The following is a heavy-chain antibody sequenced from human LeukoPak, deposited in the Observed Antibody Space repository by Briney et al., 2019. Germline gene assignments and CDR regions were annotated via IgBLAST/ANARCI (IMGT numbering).Heavy chain of an antibody. CDR2: IYYSESP. J-gene: IGHJ4*02. CDR3: ARNYGDFDY. D-gene: IGHD4-17*01. Sequence: PSETLSLTCTVPGGSISSYYWSWIRQPPGKGLEWIGYIYYSESPNYHPSLKSRVTISVDTSKNQFSLKLSSVTAADTAVYYCARNYGDFDYWGQGTLVTVSS. V-gene: IGHV4-59*01. CDR1: GGSISSYY.